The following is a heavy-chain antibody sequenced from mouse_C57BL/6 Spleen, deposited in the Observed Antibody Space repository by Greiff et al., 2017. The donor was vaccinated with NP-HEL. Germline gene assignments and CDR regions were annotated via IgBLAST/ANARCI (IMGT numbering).Heavy chain of an antibody. Sequence: QVQLKQSGAELVRPGASVTLSCKASGYTFTDYEMHWVKQTPVHGLEWIGAIDPETGGTAYNQKFKGKAILTADKSSSTAYMELRSLTSEDSAVYYCTRGYYGNFAYWGQGTLVTVSA. V-gene: IGHV1-15*01. CDR1: GYTFTDYE. CDR3: TRGYYGNFAY. D-gene: IGHD2-1*01. CDR2: IDPETGGT. J-gene: IGHJ3*01.